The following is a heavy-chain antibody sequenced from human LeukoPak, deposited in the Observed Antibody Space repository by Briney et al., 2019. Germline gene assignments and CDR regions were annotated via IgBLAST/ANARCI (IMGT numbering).Heavy chain of an antibody. J-gene: IGHJ5*02. D-gene: IGHD1-7*01. Sequence: PGGSLRHSCAVSGFTFDDYGMSWVRQAPGKGLEWVSGINRNGSSTGYADSVKGRFTISRDNAKNSLYLQMSSLRAEDTALYYCARDPPDSWNFEYNWFDPWGQGTLVTVSS. CDR2: INRNGSST. CDR1: GFTFDDYG. V-gene: IGHV3-20*04. CDR3: ARDPPDSWNFEYNWFDP.